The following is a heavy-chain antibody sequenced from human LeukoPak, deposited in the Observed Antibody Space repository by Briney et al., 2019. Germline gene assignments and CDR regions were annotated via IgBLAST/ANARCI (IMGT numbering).Heavy chain of an antibody. D-gene: IGHD6-19*01. CDR2: INHSGST. V-gene: IGHV4-34*01. CDR1: GGSFSGYY. J-gene: IGHJ5*02. Sequence: MPSETLSLTCAVYGGSFSGYYWSWIRQPPGKGLEWIGEINHSGSTNYNPSLKSRVTISVDTSKNQFSLKLSSVTAADTAVYYCARGQQWLVWFDPWGQGTLVTVSS. CDR3: ARGQQWLVWFDP.